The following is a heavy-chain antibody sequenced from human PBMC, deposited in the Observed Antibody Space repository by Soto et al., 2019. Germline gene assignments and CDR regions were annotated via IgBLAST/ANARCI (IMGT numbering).Heavy chain of an antibody. V-gene: IGHV1-2*04. Sequence: QVQLVHSGAEVKKPGASVKVSCKASGYTFTGYYMHWVRQAPGQGLEWMGWINPNSGGTNYAQKFQGWVTMTMATSFSTAYMEPSRPRSDDTAVYYCSVGEEIFGVGALRYWGQGTMVTVSS. D-gene: IGHD3-3*01. CDR2: INPNSGGT. CDR3: SVGEEIFGVGALRY. CDR1: GYTFTGYY. J-gene: IGHJ4*02.